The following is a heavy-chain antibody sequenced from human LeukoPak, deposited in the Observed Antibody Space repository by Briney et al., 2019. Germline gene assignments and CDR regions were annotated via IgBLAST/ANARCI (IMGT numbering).Heavy chain of an antibody. J-gene: IGHJ4*02. D-gene: IGHD1-26*01. Sequence: SVKVSCKASGGTFSSYAISWVRQAPGQGLEWMGRIIPILGIANYAQKFQGRVAITADKSTSTAYMELSSLRSEDTAVYYCARVRGSYYSTDYWGQGTLVTVSS. CDR3: ARVRGSYYSTDY. CDR1: GGTFSSYA. CDR2: IIPILGIA. V-gene: IGHV1-69*04.